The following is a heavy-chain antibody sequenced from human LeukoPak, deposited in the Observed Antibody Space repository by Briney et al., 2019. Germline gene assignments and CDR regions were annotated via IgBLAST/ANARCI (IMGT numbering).Heavy chain of an antibody. V-gene: IGHV3-33*01. CDR3: ARDDHPYYYGSGSPDY. Sequence: GGSLRLSCAASGFTFSSYGMHWVRQAPGKGLEGVAVIWYDGSNKYYADSVKGRFTISRDNSKNTLYLQMNSLRAEDTAVYYCARDDHPYYYGSGSPDYWGQGTLVTVSS. D-gene: IGHD3-10*01. J-gene: IGHJ4*02. CDR1: GFTFSSYG. CDR2: IWYDGSNK.